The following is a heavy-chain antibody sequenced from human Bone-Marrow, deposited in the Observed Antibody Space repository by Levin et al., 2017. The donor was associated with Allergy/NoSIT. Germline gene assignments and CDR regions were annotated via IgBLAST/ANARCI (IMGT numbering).Heavy chain of an antibody. CDR1: GYTLTELS. V-gene: IGHV1-24*01. CDR2: FDPEDGET. D-gene: IGHD3-22*01. Sequence: GASVKVSCKVSGYTLTELSMHWVRQAPGKGLEWMGGFDPEDGETIYAQKFQGRVTMTEDTSTDTAYMELSSLRSEDTAVYYCATDYTSAGDSSGFDIWGQGTMVTVSS. CDR3: ATDYTSAGDSSGFDI. J-gene: IGHJ3*02.